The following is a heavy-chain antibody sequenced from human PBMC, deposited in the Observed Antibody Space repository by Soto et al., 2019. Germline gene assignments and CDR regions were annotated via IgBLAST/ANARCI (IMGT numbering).Heavy chain of an antibody. V-gene: IGHV3-33*01. CDR2: IWYDGSNK. J-gene: IGHJ6*02. CDR1: GFTFSSYG. D-gene: IGHD6-13*01. Sequence: PGGSLRLSCAASGFTFSSYGMHWVRQAPGKGLEWVAVIWYDGSNKYYADSVKGRFTISRDNSKNTLYLQMNSLRAEDTAVYYCAREYSSKRYGMDFWGQGTIVTV. CDR3: AREYSSKRYGMDF.